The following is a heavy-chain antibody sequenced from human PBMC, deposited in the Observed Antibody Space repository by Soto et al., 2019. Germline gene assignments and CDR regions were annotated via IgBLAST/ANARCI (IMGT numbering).Heavy chain of an antibody. CDR3: ARASRYTSSWFYFNY. CDR2: IYYSGST. D-gene: IGHD6-13*01. CDR1: SGSISSGDYY. J-gene: IGHJ4*02. Sequence: SETLSLTCTVSSGSISSGDYYWSWIRQPPGKGLEWIGYIYYSGSTDYNSALKSRVTISVDTSKNQFSLKLSSVTAADTAVYYCARASRYTSSWFYFNYWGQGSMVTLYS. V-gene: IGHV4-30-4*01.